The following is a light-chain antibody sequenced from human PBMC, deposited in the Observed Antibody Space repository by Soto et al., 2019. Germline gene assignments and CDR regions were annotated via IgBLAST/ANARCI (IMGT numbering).Light chain of an antibody. Sequence: QSALTQPASVSGSPGQSITISCTGTSSDVGAYNYVSWYQQHPGKAPKLIIYDVTNRPSGVSIGFSGSKSGNTASLTISGLQAEDEADYYCDSYRTGTPVVFGGGTKLTVL. V-gene: IGLV2-14*01. J-gene: IGLJ2*01. CDR3: DSYRTGTPVV. CDR2: DVT. CDR1: SSDVGAYNY.